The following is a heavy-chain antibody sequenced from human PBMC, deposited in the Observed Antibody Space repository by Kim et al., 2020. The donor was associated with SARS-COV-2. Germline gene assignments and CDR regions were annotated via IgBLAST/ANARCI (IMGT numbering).Heavy chain of an antibody. CDR2: IIPILGIA. CDR3: ARAPPAKRFLEWLFKGQDPYSHYYYYMDV. D-gene: IGHD3-3*01. J-gene: IGHJ6*03. V-gene: IGHV1-69*04. CDR1: GGTFSSYA. Sequence: SVKVSCKASGGTFSSYAISWVRQAPGQGLEWMGRIIPILGIANYAQKFQGRVTITADKSTSTAYMELSSLRSEDTAVYYCARAPPAKRFLEWLFKGQDPYSHYYYYMDVWGKGTTVTVSS.